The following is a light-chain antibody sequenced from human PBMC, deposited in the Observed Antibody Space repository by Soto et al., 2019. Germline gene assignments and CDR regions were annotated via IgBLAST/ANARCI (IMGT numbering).Light chain of an antibody. Sequence: QSALTQPPSASGSPGQSVTISCTGTSSDVGGYNYVSWYQQHPGKAPKLMIYEVTKRPSGVPARFSGSKSGNTASLTVSGLQAEDEADYYCSSYAGSNNLLFGGGNKLTVL. J-gene: IGLJ2*01. CDR2: EVT. CDR3: SSYAGSNNLL. V-gene: IGLV2-8*01. CDR1: SSDVGGYNY.